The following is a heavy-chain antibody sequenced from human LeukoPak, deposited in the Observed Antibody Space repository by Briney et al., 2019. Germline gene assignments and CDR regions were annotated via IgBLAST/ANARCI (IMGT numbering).Heavy chain of an antibody. Sequence: PSETLSLTCTVSGGSITNYYWSWIRQPPGKGLDWIGYIYYTGSTNYNPSLKSRVTISVDTSKNQFSLKLTSVTAADTAVYYCARVVGLRYSLYYMDVWGKGTTVTISS. CDR1: GGSITNYY. V-gene: IGHV4-59*12. CDR3: ARVVGLRYSLYYMDV. J-gene: IGHJ6*03. D-gene: IGHD3-9*01. CDR2: IYYTGST.